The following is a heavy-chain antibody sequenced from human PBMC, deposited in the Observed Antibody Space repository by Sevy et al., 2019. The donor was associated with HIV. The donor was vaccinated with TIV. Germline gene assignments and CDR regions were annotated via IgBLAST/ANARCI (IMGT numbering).Heavy chain of an antibody. CDR3: ARSNPYYDFWSGYMTSGYFDF. V-gene: IGHV4-39*01. J-gene: IGHJ4*02. D-gene: IGHD3-3*01. Sequence: SETLSLTCIVSGDSISSSSYYWGWIRQPPGKGLEWIASISYSGNTYYNPALKSRTTMSIDTSKNQFFLTLNSVTAPDAAVYYCARSNPYYDFWSGYMTSGYFDFWGPGTLLTVSS. CDR1: GDSISSSSYY. CDR2: ISYSGNT.